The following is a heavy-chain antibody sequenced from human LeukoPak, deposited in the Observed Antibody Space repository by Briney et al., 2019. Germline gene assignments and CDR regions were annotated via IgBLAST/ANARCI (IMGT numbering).Heavy chain of an antibody. CDR2: ISEDSETI. CDR3: VREPTRRNLQTYGAWDAFDI. D-gene: IGHD4-17*01. V-gene: IGHV3-48*04. J-gene: IGHJ3*02. CDR1: GFSFRSYG. Sequence: GGSLRLXCTASGFSFRSYGMNWVRQAPGKGLEWISYISEDSETIYYADSVKGRFTISRSNAENSLFLQMNSQRAEDTAVYFCVREPTRRNLQTYGAWDAFDIWGQGTMVTVSS.